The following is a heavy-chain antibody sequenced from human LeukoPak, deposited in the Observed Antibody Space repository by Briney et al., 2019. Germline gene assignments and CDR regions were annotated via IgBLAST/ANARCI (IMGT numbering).Heavy chain of an antibody. CDR2: ISSSSSYI. CDR3: ARALASRTPFDY. D-gene: IGHD2-15*01. V-gene: IGHV3-21*01. CDR1: GFAFSSYW. J-gene: IGHJ4*02. Sequence: GGSLRLSCAASGFAFSSYWMNWVRQAPGKGLEWVSSISSSSSYIYYADSVKGRFTISRDNAKNSLYLQMNSLRAEDTAVYYCARALASRTPFDYWGQGTLVTVSS.